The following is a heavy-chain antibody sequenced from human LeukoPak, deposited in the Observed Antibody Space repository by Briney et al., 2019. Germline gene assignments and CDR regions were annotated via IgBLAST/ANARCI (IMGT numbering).Heavy chain of an antibody. CDR1: AGSISSNY. Sequence: SETLSLTCTVSAGSISSNYWTWIRQTPGKGLEWIGSIFNTGSTNYNPSLKSRVTISLDTSKNQFSLKLSSETAADTAVYYCARALRGLGVFDIWGQGTMVTVSS. D-gene: IGHD2-8*01. V-gene: IGHV4-59*01. CDR3: ARALRGLGVFDI. J-gene: IGHJ3*02. CDR2: IFNTGST.